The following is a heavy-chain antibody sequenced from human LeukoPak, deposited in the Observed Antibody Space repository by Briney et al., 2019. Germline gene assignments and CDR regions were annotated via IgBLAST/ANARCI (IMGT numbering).Heavy chain of an antibody. CDR3: ARRYSSSWSPGWFDP. Sequence: SETLSLTCAVYGGSYSGYYWSLIRQPPGKGLEWIGEINHSGSTNYNPSLKSRVTISVDTSKNQFSLKLSSVTAADTAVYYCARRYSSSWSPGWFDPWGQGTLVTVSS. J-gene: IGHJ5*02. V-gene: IGHV4-34*01. D-gene: IGHD6-13*01. CDR2: INHSGST. CDR1: GGSYSGYY.